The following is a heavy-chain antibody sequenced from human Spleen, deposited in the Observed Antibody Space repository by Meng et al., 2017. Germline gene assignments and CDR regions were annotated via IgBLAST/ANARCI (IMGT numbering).Heavy chain of an antibody. Sequence: GESLKISCAASGFTFSSYAMSWVRQAPGKGLEWVSAISGSGGSTGYADSVKGRFTISRDNAKNSLYLQMNSLRAEDTALYYCARDTGVLPQGMDVWGQGTTVTVSS. CDR2: ISGSGGST. D-gene: IGHD1-14*01. CDR3: ARDTGVLPQGMDV. CDR1: GFTFSSYA. V-gene: IGHV3-20*04. J-gene: IGHJ6*02.